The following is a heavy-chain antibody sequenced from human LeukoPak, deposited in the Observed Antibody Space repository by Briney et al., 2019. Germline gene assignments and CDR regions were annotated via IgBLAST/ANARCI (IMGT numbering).Heavy chain of an antibody. V-gene: IGHV4-34*01. Sequence: PSETLSLTCAVYGGSFSGYYWSWIRQPPGKGLEWIGEINHSGSTNYNPSLKSRVTISVDTSKNQFSLKLSSVTAADTAVYYCARHRFYYGSGSYLPYYYYMDVWGKGTTVTISS. CDR2: INHSGST. CDR1: GGSFSGYY. CDR3: ARHRFYYGSGSYLPYYYYMDV. D-gene: IGHD3-10*01. J-gene: IGHJ6*03.